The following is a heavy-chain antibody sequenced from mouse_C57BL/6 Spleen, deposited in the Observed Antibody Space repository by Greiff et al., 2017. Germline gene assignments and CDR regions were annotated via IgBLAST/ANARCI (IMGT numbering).Heavy chain of an antibody. D-gene: IGHD2-5*01. J-gene: IGHJ1*03. CDR1: GYTFTDYY. V-gene: IGHV1-19*01. CDR3: ARYSNYDDWYFDV. Sequence: EVQLQQSGPVLVKPGASVKMSCKASGYTFTDYYMNWVKQSHGKSLEWIGVINPYNGGTSYNQKFKGKAPLTVDKSSSTAYMELNSLTSEDSAVYYCARYSNYDDWYFDVWGTGTTVTVSS. CDR2: INPYNGGT.